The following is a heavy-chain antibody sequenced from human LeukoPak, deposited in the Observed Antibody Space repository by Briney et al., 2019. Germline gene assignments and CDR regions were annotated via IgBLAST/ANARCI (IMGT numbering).Heavy chain of an antibody. V-gene: IGHV3-7*01. Sequence: PGGSLRLSCAAAGFTFSRYRMNWYRQAPGKGLEWVGNINQDAREINYVDSVRGRFTISRDNAKNSLHLQMNSLRAEDTAVYYCATDRDNSDWQKRFDSWGQGTLVTVSS. J-gene: IGHJ4*02. CDR1: GFTFSRYR. CDR3: ATDRDNSDWQKRFDS. D-gene: IGHD2-21*02. CDR2: INQDAREI.